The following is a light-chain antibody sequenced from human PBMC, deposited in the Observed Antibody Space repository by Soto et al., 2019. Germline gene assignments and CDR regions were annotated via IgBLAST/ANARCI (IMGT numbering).Light chain of an antibody. CDR1: SSDVGGYNF. Sequence: QSVVTQPACVSGSPGLSITISCTGTSSDVGGYNFVSWYQQHPGKAPKLMIYDVHTRPSGVSNRFSGSKSVNTASLTISGLQAEDEADYYCSSYTSISTYVFGTGTKVTVL. CDR2: DVH. J-gene: IGLJ1*01. V-gene: IGLV2-14*01. CDR3: SSYTSISTYV.